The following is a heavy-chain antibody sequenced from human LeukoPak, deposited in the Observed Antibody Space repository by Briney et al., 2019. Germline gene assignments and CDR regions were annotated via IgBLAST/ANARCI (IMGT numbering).Heavy chain of an antibody. CDR1: GFTVSRKY. CDR3: ARERDSSGYILAY. V-gene: IGHV3-53*01. J-gene: IGHJ4*02. Sequence: PGGSLRLSCAASGFTVSRKYMSWVRGAPGKGLEWVSVIYSGGATYYADSVKGRFTVSRDNSKNTVYLQMNNLRAEDTAIYYCARERDSSGYILAYWGQGTLVSV. CDR2: IYSGGAT. D-gene: IGHD3-22*01.